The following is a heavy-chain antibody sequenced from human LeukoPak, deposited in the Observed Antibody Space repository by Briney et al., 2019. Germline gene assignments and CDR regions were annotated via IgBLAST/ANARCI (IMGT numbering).Heavy chain of an antibody. CDR2: ISWNSGSI. D-gene: IGHD1-1*01. J-gene: IGHJ4*02. V-gene: IGHV3-9*01. CDR1: GFTFDDYA. Sequence: GGSLRLSCAASGFTFDDYAMHWVRQAPGKGLEWVSGISWNSGSIGYADSVKGRFTISRGNAKNSLYLQMNSLRAEDTALYYCAKDREERPLYYFDYWGQGTLVTVSS. CDR3: AKDREERPLYYFDY.